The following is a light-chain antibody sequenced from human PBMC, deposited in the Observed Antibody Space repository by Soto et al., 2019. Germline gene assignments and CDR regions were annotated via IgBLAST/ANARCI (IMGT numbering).Light chain of an antibody. V-gene: IGKV3-20*01. CDR3: QQYGSSRA. Sequence: EIVLPQSPGTLSLSPGERATLSCRASQSVSSSYLAWYQQKPGQTPRLLIYRASSRATGIPDRFSGSGSGTDFTLTISRLEPEDFAVYYCQQYGSSRAFGQGTKVDIK. CDR1: QSVSSSY. CDR2: RAS. J-gene: IGKJ1*01.